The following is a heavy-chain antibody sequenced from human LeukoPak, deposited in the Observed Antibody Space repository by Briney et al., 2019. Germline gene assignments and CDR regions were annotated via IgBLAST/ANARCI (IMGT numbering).Heavy chain of an antibody. CDR2: IQQDGTEK. CDR1: GFTFSSYW. Sequence: GGSLRLSCAASGFTFSSYWMSRVRQAPGEGLEWVANIQQDGTEKYYMDSVKGRFSISRDNAKNSLYLQMNALRAEDTAVYYCARDVRPDYWGQGTLVTVST. J-gene: IGHJ4*02. D-gene: IGHD6-6*01. CDR3: ARDVRPDY. V-gene: IGHV3-7*04.